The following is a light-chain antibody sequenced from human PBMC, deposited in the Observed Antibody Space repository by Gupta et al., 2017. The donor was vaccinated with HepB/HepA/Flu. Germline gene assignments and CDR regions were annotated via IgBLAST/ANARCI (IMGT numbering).Light chain of an antibody. CDR1: SSDIGTHNY. V-gene: IGLV2-14*01. Sequence: QSALTQPASVSGSPGQSITISCTGTSSDIGTHNYVSWYQQNPGKAPKLIIHDVSDRPSGVSNRFSGSKSGNTASLTISGLQAEDEADYYCGSSASSSTLYVFGTGTEVTVL. J-gene: IGLJ1*01. CDR2: DVS. CDR3: GSSASSSTLYV.